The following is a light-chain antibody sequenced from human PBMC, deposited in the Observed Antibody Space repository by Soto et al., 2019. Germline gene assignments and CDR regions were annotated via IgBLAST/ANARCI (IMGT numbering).Light chain of an antibody. V-gene: IGKV3-15*01. CDR2: RTS. J-gene: IGKJ4*01. Sequence: EILLSRTPPTLSLSPGGRVTLSPRASQSISDTIAWYQQKPGQAPRLLIFRTSSRATGFPVRFSGSGSGTEFNLTISSLQPEDFGVYYCQQYNNWPPATFGRGTKVDIK. CDR3: QQYNNWPPAT. CDR1: QSISDT.